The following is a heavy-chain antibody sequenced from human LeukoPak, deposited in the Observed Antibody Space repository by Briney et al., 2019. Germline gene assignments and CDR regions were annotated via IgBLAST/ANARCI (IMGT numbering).Heavy chain of an antibody. CDR2: FNWNGGST. V-gene: IGHV3-20*04. CDR3: ASGRTASSYSVSHTDAFDI. Sequence: PGGSLRLSCAASGFIFDNYGMSWVRQAPGKGLEWVSGFNWNGGSTGYADSVRGRFTISRDNAKNSLHLQMNSLRAEDTALYYCASGRTASSYSVSHTDAFDIWDQGTMVTVSS. CDR1: GFIFDNYG. D-gene: IGHD1-26*01. J-gene: IGHJ3*02.